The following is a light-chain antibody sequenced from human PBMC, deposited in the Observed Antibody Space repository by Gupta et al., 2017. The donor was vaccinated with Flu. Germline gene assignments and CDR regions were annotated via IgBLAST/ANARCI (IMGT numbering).Light chain of an antibody. CDR1: SSDVGGYNY. CDR2: EVS. CDR3: SSYTRGSTLV. Sequence: QSALTQPASVSGSPGQSITISCTGTSSDVGGYNYVSWYQQHPGKAPKLRMYEVSNRPSGVSNRVSGSKSGNTDSLDTSGLQAEDESDEDCSSYTRGSTLVFGGGTKLTVL. V-gene: IGLV2-14*01. J-gene: IGLJ2*01.